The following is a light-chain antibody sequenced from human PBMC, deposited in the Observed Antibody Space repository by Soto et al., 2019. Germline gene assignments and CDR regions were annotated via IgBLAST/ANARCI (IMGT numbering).Light chain of an antibody. Sequence: MVMTQSPDSLAVSLGERATINCKSSQSVLYSSNNKNYLACYQQKPRRPPTLLIYWASTRESGVPDRFSGSGSATAFTIPTTSVQHADVAASYCQQHYSSLPLTCGQGTRLEIK. V-gene: IGKV4-1*01. CDR3: QQHYSSLPLT. CDR1: QSVLYSSNNKNY. CDR2: WAS. J-gene: IGKJ5*01.